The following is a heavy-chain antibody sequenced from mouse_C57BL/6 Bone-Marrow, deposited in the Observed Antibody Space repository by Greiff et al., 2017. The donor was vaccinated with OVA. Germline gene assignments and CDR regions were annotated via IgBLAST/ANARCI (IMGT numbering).Heavy chain of an antibody. CDR3: AIEGYFDY. Sequence: VQLQQSGAELVRPGTSVKLSCKASGYTFTSYWMHWVKQRPGQGLEWIGVIDPSDSYTNYNQKFKGKATLTVDTSSSTAYMQLSSLTSEDSAVYYCAIEGYFDYWGQGTTLTVSS. CDR1: GYTFTSYW. J-gene: IGHJ2*01. V-gene: IGHV1-59*01. CDR2: IDPSDSYT.